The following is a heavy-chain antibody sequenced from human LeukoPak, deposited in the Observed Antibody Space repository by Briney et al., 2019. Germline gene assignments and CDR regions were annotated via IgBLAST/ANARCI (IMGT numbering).Heavy chain of an antibody. CDR1: GYTFTGYY. CDR3: ARSSSEWLPNAFDI. CDR2: INPNSGGT. J-gene: IGHJ3*02. D-gene: IGHD5-12*01. V-gene: IGHV1-2*02. Sequence: ASVKVSCKASGYTFTGYYMHWVRQAPGQGLEWMGWINPNSGGTNYAQKFQGRVTMTRDTSISTAYMELSRLRSDDTAVYYCARSSSEWLPNAFDIWGQGTMDTVSS.